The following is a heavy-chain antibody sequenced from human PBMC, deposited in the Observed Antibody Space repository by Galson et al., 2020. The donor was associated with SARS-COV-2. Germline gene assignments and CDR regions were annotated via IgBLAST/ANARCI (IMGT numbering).Heavy chain of an antibody. D-gene: IGHD4-17*01. J-gene: IGHJ2*01. CDR1: GFTFSDYF. CDR3: ARDGDYGDSWYFDL. Sequence: GESLKISCAASGFTFSDYFMSWIRQAPGRGLEWVSFISSFSTYTNYADSVKGRFTISRDNAKKSLYLQINSLTVEDTAVYYCARDGDYGDSWYFDLWGRGTLVTVSS. CDR2: ISSFSTYT. V-gene: IGHV3-11*05.